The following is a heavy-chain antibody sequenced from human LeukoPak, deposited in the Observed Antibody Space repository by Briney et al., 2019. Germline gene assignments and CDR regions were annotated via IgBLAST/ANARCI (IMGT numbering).Heavy chain of an antibody. D-gene: IGHD3-10*01. CDR1: GYTFTGYY. CDR2: INPNSGGT. Sequence: ASVKVSCKASGYTFTGYYMHWVRQAPGQGLEWMGWINPNSGGTNYAQKFQGRVTMTRDTSISTAYMELSGLRSDDTAVYYCARGDYYAKGGDTDYWGQGTLVTVSS. CDR3: ARGDYYAKGGDTDY. V-gene: IGHV1-2*02. J-gene: IGHJ4*02.